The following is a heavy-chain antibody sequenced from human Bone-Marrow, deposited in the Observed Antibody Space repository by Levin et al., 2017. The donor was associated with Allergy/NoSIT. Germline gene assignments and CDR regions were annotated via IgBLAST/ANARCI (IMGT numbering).Heavy chain of an antibody. Sequence: GESLKISCAGSGYTFPNYWIGWVRRMPGKGLEWIGVIYPGDFDTRYSPLFEGQVTISVDKSSSTAYLQWSSLKASDTAIYYCARHGGNRSPTYYFYGMDVWGQGTTVTVSS. CDR3: ARHGGNRSPTYYFYGMDV. J-gene: IGHJ6*02. D-gene: IGHD2-15*01. CDR2: IYPGDFDT. V-gene: IGHV5-51*01. CDR1: GYTFPNYW.